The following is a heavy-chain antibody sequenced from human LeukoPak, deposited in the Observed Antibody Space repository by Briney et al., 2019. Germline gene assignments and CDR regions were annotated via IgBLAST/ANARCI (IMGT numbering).Heavy chain of an antibody. V-gene: IGHV4-31*03. CDR2: NYYGGST. D-gene: IGHD3-22*01. J-gene: IGHJ1*01. CDR3: ARGGVVVVPNDPYFHH. Sequence: SETLSLTCIVYGDSITIGGYYWTWIRQHPEKGLEWLGHNYYGGSTSYNPSLKSRLIISADASTNQFSMTLNSVTGADTAVYFCARGGVVVVPNDPYFHHWGQGTLVFVSS. CDR1: GDSITIGGYY.